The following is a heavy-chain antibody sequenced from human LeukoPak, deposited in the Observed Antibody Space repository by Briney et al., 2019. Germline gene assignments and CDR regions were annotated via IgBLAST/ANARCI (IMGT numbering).Heavy chain of an antibody. CDR2: ISYDGSYK. CDR3: AKDPRRYSRTGGYFDY. J-gene: IGHJ4*02. CDR1: GFTFSSYG. Sequence: GGTLRLSCAASGFTFSSYGMHWVRQAPGKGLEWVAFISYDGSYKYYADSVKGRFTISRDNSKNTLYLQMNSLRAEDTAVYYCAKDPRRYSRTGGYFDYWGQGTLVTVSS. D-gene: IGHD6-13*01. V-gene: IGHV3-30*18.